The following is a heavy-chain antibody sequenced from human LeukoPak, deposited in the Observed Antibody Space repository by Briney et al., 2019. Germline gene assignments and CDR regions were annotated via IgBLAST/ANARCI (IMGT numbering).Heavy chain of an antibody. CDR3: ANTEYDYVWGSQTLDY. CDR2: ISSSGSTI. V-gene: IGHV3-11*04. CDR1: GFTFSDYY. D-gene: IGHD3-16*01. Sequence: GGSLRLSCAASGFTFSDYYMSWIRQAPGKGLERVSYISSSGSTIYYADSVKGRFTISRDNAKNSLYLQMNSLRAEDTAAYYCANTEYDYVWGSQTLDYWGQGTLVTVSS. J-gene: IGHJ4*02.